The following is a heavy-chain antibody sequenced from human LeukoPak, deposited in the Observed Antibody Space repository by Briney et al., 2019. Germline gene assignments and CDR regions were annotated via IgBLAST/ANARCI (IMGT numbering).Heavy chain of an antibody. CDR1: GESITTRHYY. CDR3: AKGGDSYKVGNY. D-gene: IGHD5-24*01. J-gene: IGHJ4*02. Sequence: PSATLSLTCSVSGESITTRHYYWGWIRQPPGKGLEWIGSIYYGEATSYKPSLMSRGTITIDTSSNHFSLRLTSVTAADTAVYYCAKGGDSYKVGNYWGQGTLVTVSS. V-gene: IGHV4-39*07. CDR2: IYYGEAT.